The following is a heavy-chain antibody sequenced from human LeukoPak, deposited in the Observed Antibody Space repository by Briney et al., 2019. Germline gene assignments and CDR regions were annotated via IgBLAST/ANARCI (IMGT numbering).Heavy chain of an antibody. D-gene: IGHD1-26*01. CDR2: ISSSSSYI. V-gene: IGHV3-21*01. CDR3: ARAGQREYFDY. Sequence: HGGSLRLSCAASGFTFSSYSMNWVRQAPGKGLEWVSSISSSSSYIYYADSVKGRFTIPRDNAKNSLYLQMNSLRAEDTAVYYCARAGQREYFDYWGQGTLVTVSS. CDR1: GFTFSSYS. J-gene: IGHJ4*02.